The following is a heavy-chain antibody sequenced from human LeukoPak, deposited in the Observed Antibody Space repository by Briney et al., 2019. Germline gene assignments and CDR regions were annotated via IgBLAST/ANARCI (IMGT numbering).Heavy chain of an antibody. CDR3: AREGSSWYGVAYYFDY. CDR1: GFTFSSYA. J-gene: IGHJ4*02. CDR2: ISYDGSNK. D-gene: IGHD6-13*01. Sequence: GGSLRLSCAASGFTFSSYAMRWVRQAPGKGLEWVAVISYDGSNKYYADSVKGRFTISRDNSKNTLYLQMNSLRAEDTAVYYCAREGSSWYGVAYYFDYWGQGTLVTVSS. V-gene: IGHV3-30-3*01.